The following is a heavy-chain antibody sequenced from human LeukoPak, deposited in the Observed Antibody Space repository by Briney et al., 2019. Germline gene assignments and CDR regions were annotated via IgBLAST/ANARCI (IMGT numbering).Heavy chain of an antibody. CDR2: ISGDGGST. D-gene: IGHD2-2*01. V-gene: IGHV3-43*02. CDR3: AKDIWDCSSTSCSYDFWSGGGPDV. Sequence: PGGSLRLSCAASGFTFDAYAMHWVRQAPGKGLEWVSLISGDGGSTYYADSVKGRFTISRDNSKNSLYLQMNSLRTEDTALYYCAKDIWDCSSTSCSYDFWSGGGPDVWGKGTTVTVSS. CDR1: GFTFDAYA. J-gene: IGHJ6*04.